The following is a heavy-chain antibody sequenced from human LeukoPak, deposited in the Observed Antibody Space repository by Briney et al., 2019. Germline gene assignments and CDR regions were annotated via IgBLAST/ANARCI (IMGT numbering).Heavy chain of an antibody. J-gene: IGHJ5*02. CDR3: ARDAIAAAGTESWFDP. Sequence: GGSLRLSCAASGFTFSSYAMSWVRQAPGKGLEWVSAISGSGGSTYYADSVKGRFTISRDNSKNTLYLQMNSLRAEDTAVYYCARDAIAAAGTESWFDPWGQGTLVTVSS. V-gene: IGHV3-23*01. D-gene: IGHD6-13*01. CDR2: ISGSGGST. CDR1: GFTFSSYA.